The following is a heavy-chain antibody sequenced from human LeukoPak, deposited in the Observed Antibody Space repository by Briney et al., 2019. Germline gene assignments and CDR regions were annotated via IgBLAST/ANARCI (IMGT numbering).Heavy chain of an antibody. D-gene: IGHD3-22*01. CDR1: GGSISRTNYY. V-gene: IGHV4-39*01. Sequence: EPLSLTCTVSGGSISRTNYYGGCIRQPPGKGLEWIGSFYFIESTYYNPSLKIRVTISVATSMNQFYLRMSSVTAADTAVYYCARLNYDSGGYYGVPNWFDPWGPGTLVTVSS. CDR2: FYFIEST. J-gene: IGHJ5*02. CDR3: ARLNYDSGGYYGVPNWFDP.